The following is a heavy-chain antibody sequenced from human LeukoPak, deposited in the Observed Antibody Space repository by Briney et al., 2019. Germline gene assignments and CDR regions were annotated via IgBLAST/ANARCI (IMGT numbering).Heavy chain of an antibody. Sequence: ASVKVSCKASGYTFASYGISWVRQAPGQGLEWMGWISAYNGNTNYAQKLQGRVTMTTDTSTSTAYMELGSLRSDDTAVYYCARVAAAIRTYYYYGMDVWGQGTTVTVSS. V-gene: IGHV1-18*01. D-gene: IGHD6-13*01. CDR3: ARVAAAIRTYYYYGMDV. CDR1: GYTFASYG. CDR2: ISAYNGNT. J-gene: IGHJ6*02.